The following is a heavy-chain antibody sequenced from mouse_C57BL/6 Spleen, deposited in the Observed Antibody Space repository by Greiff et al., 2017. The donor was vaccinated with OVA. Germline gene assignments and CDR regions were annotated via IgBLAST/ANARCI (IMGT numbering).Heavy chain of an antibody. CDR1: GFSLTSYA. D-gene: IGHD1-1*01. Sequence: VKLVESGPGLVAPSQSLSITCTASGFSLTSYAISWVRQPPGQGLEWLGVIWTGGGTNYNSALNSRLSISKDNAKSQVFLKMNSLQTDDTARYYCARNGITTVVATIAYWGQGTLVTVSA. J-gene: IGHJ3*01. CDR3: ARNGITTVVATIAY. CDR2: IWTGGGT. V-gene: IGHV2-9-1*01.